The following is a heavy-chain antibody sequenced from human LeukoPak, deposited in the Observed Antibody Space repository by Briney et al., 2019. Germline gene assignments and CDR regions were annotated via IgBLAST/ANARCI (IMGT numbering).Heavy chain of an antibody. CDR3: AGIPAPGHGFDP. V-gene: IGHV4-34*01. D-gene: IGHD6-13*01. CDR2: INHSGGS. Sequence: SETLSLTCAVYGGSFNEYPWSWIRQTPGKGLEWIGEINHSGGSNYNPSLKSRVTMSVDTSQNQFSLKLSSVTAADTALYYCAGIPAPGHGFDPRGQGTLVTVSS. CDR1: GGSFNEYP. J-gene: IGHJ5*02.